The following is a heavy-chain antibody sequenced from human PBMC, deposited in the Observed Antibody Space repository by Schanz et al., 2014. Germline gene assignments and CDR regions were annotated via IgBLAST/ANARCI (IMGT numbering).Heavy chain of an antibody. D-gene: IGHD3-9*01. CDR2: IGGSGDST. Sequence: EVQLVESGGGVVRPGGSLRLSCAASGFGFDDYAMSWVRQAPGKGLEWVSGIGGSGDSTHYADSVKGRFIISRDNSKNTLYLQVTSLRAEDTAVYYCAKHVRSLTGNDYWGQGTLVTVSS. J-gene: IGHJ4*02. V-gene: IGHV3-23*04. CDR1: GFGFDDYA. CDR3: AKHVRSLTGNDY.